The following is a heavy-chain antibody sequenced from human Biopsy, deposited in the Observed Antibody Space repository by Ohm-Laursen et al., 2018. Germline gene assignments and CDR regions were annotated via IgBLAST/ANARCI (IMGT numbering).Heavy chain of an antibody. Sequence: TLSLTCTVSGAPVNTFDFYWAWIRQPPGKGLEWIGYIFYRGTTKYNPSLQRRVRLSLDTANNQFSLTLRSVSAADTATYYCARAYYYGAGSFYSPWMEVWGQGTTVSVS. J-gene: IGHJ6*02. CDR3: ARAYYYGAGSFYSPWMEV. CDR2: IFYRGTT. V-gene: IGHV4-61*08. CDR1: GAPVNTFDFY. D-gene: IGHD3-10*01.